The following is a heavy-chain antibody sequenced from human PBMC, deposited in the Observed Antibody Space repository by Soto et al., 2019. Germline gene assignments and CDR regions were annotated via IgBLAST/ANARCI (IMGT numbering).Heavy chain of an antibody. CDR2: IYYSGST. CDR3: ARHYGYGYARD. J-gene: IGHJ4*02. CDR1: GGSISSYY. D-gene: IGHD5-18*01. V-gene: IGHV4-59*08. Sequence: QVQLQESGPGLVKPSETLSLTCTVSGGSISSYYWSWIRQPPGKGLEWIGYIYYSGSTNYNPSLKRRVTISVDTSKNQFSLKLSSVTAADTDVYYCARHYGYGYARDWGQGTLVTVSS.